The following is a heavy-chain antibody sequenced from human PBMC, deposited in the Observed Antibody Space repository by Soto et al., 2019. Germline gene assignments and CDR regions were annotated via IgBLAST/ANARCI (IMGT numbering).Heavy chain of an antibody. CDR1: GFTFTRYS. CDR2: ISSTTNYI. CDR3: ARESEDLTSNFDY. J-gene: IGHJ4*02. Sequence: LRLSCAASGFTFTRYSMNWVRQAPGKGLEWVSSISSTTNYIYYGDSMKGRFTISRDNAKNSLYLEMNSLRAEDTAVYYCARESEDLTSNFDYWGQGTLVTSPQ. V-gene: IGHV3-21*06.